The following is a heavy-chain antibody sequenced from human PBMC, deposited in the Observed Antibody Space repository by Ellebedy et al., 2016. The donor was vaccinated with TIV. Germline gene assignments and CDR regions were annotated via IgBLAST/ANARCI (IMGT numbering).Heavy chain of an antibody. D-gene: IGHD2-21*01. CDR2: IYYSGST. V-gene: IGHV4-39*01. CDR3: ARMGPGETFDY. CDR1: GGSIRSSSYY. J-gene: IGHJ4*02. Sequence: MPSETLSLTCTVSGGSIRSSSYYWGWIRQPPGKGLEWIGSIYYSGSTYYNLSLESRVTISGDTSRNQFSLKVTSVTAADTAVYYCARMGPGETFDYWGQGTLVTVSS.